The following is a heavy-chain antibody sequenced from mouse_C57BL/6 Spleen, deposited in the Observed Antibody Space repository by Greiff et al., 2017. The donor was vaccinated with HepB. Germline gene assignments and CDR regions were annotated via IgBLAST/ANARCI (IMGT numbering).Heavy chain of an antibody. J-gene: IGHJ2*01. CDR2: INPSNGGT. Sequence: QVQLKQPGTELVKPGASVKLSCKASGYTFTSYWMHWVKQRPGQGLEWIGNINPSNGGTNYNEKFKSKATLTVDKSSSTAYMQLSSLTSEDSAVYYCARVPYYYGSSYSFDYWGQGTTLTVSS. CDR3: ARVPYYYGSSYSFDY. V-gene: IGHV1-53*01. CDR1: GYTFTSYW. D-gene: IGHD1-1*01.